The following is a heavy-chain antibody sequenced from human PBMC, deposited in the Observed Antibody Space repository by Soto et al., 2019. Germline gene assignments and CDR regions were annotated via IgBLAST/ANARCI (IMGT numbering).Heavy chain of an antibody. CDR2: INHSGST. V-gene: IGHV4-34*01. Sequence: SETLSLTCAVYGGSFSGYYWSWIRQPPGKGLEWIGEINHSGSTNYNPSLKSRVTISVDTSKNQFSLKLSSVTAADTAVYYCARTDNVGYYQHFGQGNLVTVSS. J-gene: IGHJ1*01. D-gene: IGHD3-3*01. CDR3: ARTDNVGYYQH. CDR1: GGSFSGYY.